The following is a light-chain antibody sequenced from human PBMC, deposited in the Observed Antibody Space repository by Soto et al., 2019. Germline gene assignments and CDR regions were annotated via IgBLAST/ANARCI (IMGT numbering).Light chain of an antibody. Sequence: DIQMTQSPSTLSASVGDRVTITCRASQSISSWLAWYQQKPGKAPKLLIYRASSLQTGVPSRFSGSGAGKEVTLTISSLQPDDFATYYCQQYNRYPLTFGGGTKVDIK. CDR2: RAS. J-gene: IGKJ4*01. CDR3: QQYNRYPLT. V-gene: IGKV1-5*03. CDR1: QSISSW.